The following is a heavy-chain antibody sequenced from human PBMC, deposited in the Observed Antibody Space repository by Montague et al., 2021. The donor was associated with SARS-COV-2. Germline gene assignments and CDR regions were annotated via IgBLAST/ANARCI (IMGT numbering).Heavy chain of an antibody. J-gene: IGHJ4*02. CDR1: GGSVSSGSCY. Sequence: SETLSLTCSVSGGSVSSGSCYWGWIRQPPGKGLEWIGNIYYSGSTYYNPSLKSRVTISVDTSKNQFSLKLSSVTAADTAVYYCARLNFHITIFGVVSSRVFDXWGQGTLVTVSS. CDR2: IYYSGST. V-gene: IGHV4-39*01. D-gene: IGHD3-3*01. CDR3: ARLNFHITIFGVVSSRVFDX.